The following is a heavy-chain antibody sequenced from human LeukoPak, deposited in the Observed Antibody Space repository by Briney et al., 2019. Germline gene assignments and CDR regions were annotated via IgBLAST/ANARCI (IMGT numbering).Heavy chain of an antibody. CDR2: IDPSDSYT. V-gene: IGHV5-10-1*01. D-gene: IGHD2-2*01. CDR1: GYSFTSYW. J-gene: IGHJ4*02. Sequence: GESLKISCKGSGYSFTSYWISWVRQMPGKGLEWMGRIDPSDSYTNYSPSFRGHVTISADKSISTAYLQWSSLKASDTAMYYCARLGYCSSTSCSEVYWGQGTLVTVSS. CDR3: ARLGYCSSTSCSEVY.